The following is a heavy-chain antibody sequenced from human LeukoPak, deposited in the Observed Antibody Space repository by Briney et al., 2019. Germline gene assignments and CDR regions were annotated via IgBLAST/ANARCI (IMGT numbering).Heavy chain of an antibody. CDR3: AKETIAAASFDY. Sequence: PGGSLRLSCAASGFTFSSYGMHWVRQAPGKGLECVAFIRYDGSNKYYADSVKGRFTISRDNSKNTLYLQMNSLRAEDTAVYYCAKETIAAASFDYWGQGTLVTVSS. CDR2: IRYDGSNK. CDR1: GFTFSSYG. V-gene: IGHV3-30*02. D-gene: IGHD6-13*01. J-gene: IGHJ4*02.